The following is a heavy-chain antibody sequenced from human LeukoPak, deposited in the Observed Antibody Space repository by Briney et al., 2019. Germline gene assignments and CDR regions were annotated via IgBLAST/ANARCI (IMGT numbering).Heavy chain of an antibody. J-gene: IGHJ5*02. CDR1: GFTFSSYS. Sequence: GGSLRLSCAASGFTFSSYSMNWVRQAPGKGLEWVAVISYDGSNKYYADSVRGRFTISRDNSKNTLYLQMNSLRAEDTAVYYCAKDAPTGDYPGIDPWGQGTLVTVSS. CDR2: ISYDGSNK. D-gene: IGHD4-17*01. V-gene: IGHV3-30*18. CDR3: AKDAPTGDYPGIDP.